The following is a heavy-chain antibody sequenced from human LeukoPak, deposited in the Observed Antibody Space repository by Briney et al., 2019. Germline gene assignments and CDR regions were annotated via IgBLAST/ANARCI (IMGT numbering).Heavy chain of an antibody. CDR1: GFTFSSYW. D-gene: IGHD4-17*01. Sequence: GGSLRLSCAASGFTFSSYWMSWVRQAPGKGLEWVANIKQDGSEKYYVDSVKGRFTISRDNAKNSLYLQMNSLRAEDTAVYYCASHFGDYAPGEDYWGQGTLVTVSS. CDR3: ASHFGDYAPGEDY. CDR2: IKQDGSEK. V-gene: IGHV3-7*03. J-gene: IGHJ4*02.